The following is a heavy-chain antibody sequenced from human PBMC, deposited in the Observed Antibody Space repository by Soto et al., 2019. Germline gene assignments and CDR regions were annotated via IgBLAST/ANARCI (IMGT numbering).Heavy chain of an antibody. D-gene: IGHD6-19*01. CDR2: INPAGGST. Sequence: QVQLVQSGAEVKKPGASVKVSCKASGYTFTSYYVHWVRQAPGQGLEWMGVINPAGGSTSYAQKVRGRVTMTRDTSTSTGYMELSSLRSEDTAVYYCARGLAVAYSPPLFWGQGTLVTVSS. V-gene: IGHV1-46*01. CDR1: GYTFTSYY. CDR3: ARGLAVAYSPPLF. J-gene: IGHJ4*02.